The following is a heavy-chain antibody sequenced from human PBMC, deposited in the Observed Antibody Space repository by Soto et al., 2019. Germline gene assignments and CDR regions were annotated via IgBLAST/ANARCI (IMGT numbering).Heavy chain of an antibody. CDR3: VRQGIGVLHGLVDV. CDR1: GGSISSSSYY. D-gene: IGHD3-10*01. Sequence: SLTCTVSGGSISSSSYYWGWVRQPPGKGLEWIGSIYYSGSTYYNPSLKSRVTISVDTSMKQFSLRLSSVTAADTAVYYCVRQGIGVLHGLVDVWGQGTTVTVSS. J-gene: IGHJ6*02. CDR2: IYYSGST. V-gene: IGHV4-39*01.